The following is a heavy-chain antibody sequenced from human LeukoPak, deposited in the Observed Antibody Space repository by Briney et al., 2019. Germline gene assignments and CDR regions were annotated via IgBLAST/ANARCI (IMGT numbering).Heavy chain of an antibody. CDR1: GGTFSSYA. D-gene: IGHD3-22*01. J-gene: IGHJ6*02. V-gene: IGHV1-69*06. Sequence: GASVKVSCKASGGTFSSYAISWVRQAPGQGLEWMGGIIPIFGTANYAQKFQGRVTMIEDTSTDTAYMELSGLRSEDTAVYYCATVRYYDSSGYFGGYYYYGMDVWGQGTTVTVSS. CDR3: ATVRYYDSSGYFGGYYYYGMDV. CDR2: IIPIFGTA.